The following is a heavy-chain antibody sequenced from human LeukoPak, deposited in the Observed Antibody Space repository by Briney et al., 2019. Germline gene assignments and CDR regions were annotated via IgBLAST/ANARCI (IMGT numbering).Heavy chain of an antibody. V-gene: IGHV4-31*03. J-gene: IGHJ4*02. CDR3: ARDRDPVGAAHY. CDR1: GGSISSGGYY. CDR2: IYYSGST. D-gene: IGHD1-26*01. Sequence: PSQTLSLTCTVSGGSISSGGYYWSWIRQHPGKGLEWIGYIYYSGSTYYNPSLKSRVTISVDTSKNQFSLKLSSVTAADTAVYYCARDRDPVGAAHYWGQGTLVTVSS.